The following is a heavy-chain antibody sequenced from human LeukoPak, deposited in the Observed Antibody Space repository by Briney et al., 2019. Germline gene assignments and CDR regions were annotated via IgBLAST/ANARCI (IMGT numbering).Heavy chain of an antibody. CDR3: SRGENYYDSSGYPYDAFDI. D-gene: IGHD3-22*01. CDR1: GGTFSSYA. J-gene: IGHJ3*02. Sequence: SVKVSCKASGGTFSSYAISWVRQAPGQGLEWMGRIIPILGIANYAQKFQGRVTITADKSTSTAYMELSSLRSEDTAVYYCSRGENYYDSSGYPYDAFDIWGQGTMVTVSS. CDR2: IIPILGIA. V-gene: IGHV1-69*04.